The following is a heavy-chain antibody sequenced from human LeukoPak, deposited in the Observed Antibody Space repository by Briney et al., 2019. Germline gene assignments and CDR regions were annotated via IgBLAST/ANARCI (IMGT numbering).Heavy chain of an antibody. Sequence: SQTQSLTCPLYGGSFNGYYWSWIRQPPGKGLEWIGEINHSGSTNYNPSLKSRVTISVDTSKNQFSLKLSSVTAADTAVYYRARRPEYGDYRVFDYWGQGTLVTVSS. D-gene: IGHD4-17*01. CDR2: INHSGST. CDR3: ARRPEYGDYRVFDY. V-gene: IGHV4-34*01. CDR1: GGSFNGYY. J-gene: IGHJ4*02.